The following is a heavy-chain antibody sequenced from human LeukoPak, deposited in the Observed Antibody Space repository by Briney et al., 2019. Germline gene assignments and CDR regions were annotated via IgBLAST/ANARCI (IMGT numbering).Heavy chain of an antibody. CDR1: GFTFSSYG. V-gene: IGHV3-30*18. CDR3: AKDLAMGSYSSSWYVYYYYGMDV. D-gene: IGHD6-13*01. Sequence: PGRSLRLSCAASGFTFSSYGMHWVRQAPSKGLEWVAVISYDGSNKYYADSVKGRFTISRDNSKNTLYLQMNSLRAEDTAVYYCAKDLAMGSYSSSWYVYYYYGMDVWGQGTTVTVSS. J-gene: IGHJ6*02. CDR2: ISYDGSNK.